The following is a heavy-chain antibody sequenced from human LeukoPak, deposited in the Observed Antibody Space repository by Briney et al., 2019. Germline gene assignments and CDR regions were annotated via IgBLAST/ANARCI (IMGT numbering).Heavy chain of an antibody. V-gene: IGHV4-4*09. J-gene: IGHJ5*02. CDR3: ARRATGGRFDP. CDR1: GGSISSYY. Sequence: SETLSLTCTVSGGSISSYYWSWIRQSPGKGLEWIGYIYASGSTYYNPSLKSRVTISVDTSKNQFSLKLSSVTAADTAVYYCARRATGGRFDPWGQGIRVTVSS. D-gene: IGHD2-8*02. CDR2: IYASGST.